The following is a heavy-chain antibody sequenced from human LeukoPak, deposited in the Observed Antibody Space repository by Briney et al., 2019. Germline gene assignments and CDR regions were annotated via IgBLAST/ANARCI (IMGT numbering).Heavy chain of an antibody. Sequence: GASVKVSCKASGGTFSSYAISWVRQAPGQGLEWMGGIIPIFGTANYAQKFQGRVTITADESTSTAYMELSSLRSEDTAVYYCARPQWLVHIYDYGMDVWGQGTTVTVSS. D-gene: IGHD6-19*01. CDR3: ARPQWLVHIYDYGMDV. V-gene: IGHV1-69*13. J-gene: IGHJ6*02. CDR2: IIPIFGTA. CDR1: GGTFSSYA.